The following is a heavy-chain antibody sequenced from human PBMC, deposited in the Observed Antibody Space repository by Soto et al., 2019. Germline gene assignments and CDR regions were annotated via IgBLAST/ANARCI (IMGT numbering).Heavy chain of an antibody. D-gene: IGHD4-17*01. V-gene: IGHV3-66*01. CDR3: ARDNTAYYYMDV. Sequence: EVQLVESGGGLVQHGGSLRLSCAASGFTVSSNYMSWVRQAPGKGLEWVSVIYSGGSTYYADFVKGRFTISRDDSKNTLYRQMNNLRAEDTALYYCARDNTAYYYMDVLCKGTTVTVSS. CDR2: IYSGGST. CDR1: GFTVSSNY. J-gene: IGHJ6*03.